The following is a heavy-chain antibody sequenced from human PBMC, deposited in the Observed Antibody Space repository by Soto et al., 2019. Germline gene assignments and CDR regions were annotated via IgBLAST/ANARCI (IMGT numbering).Heavy chain of an antibody. V-gene: IGHV3-30-3*01. CDR3: ARENRVTICGVVIMYGMDV. CDR1: GFTFSSYA. CDR2: ISYDGSNK. D-gene: IGHD3-3*01. J-gene: IGHJ6*02. Sequence: GGSLRLSCAASGFTFSSYAMPWVRQAPGKGLEWVAVISYDGSNKYYADSVKGRFTISRDNSKNTLYLQMNSLRAEDTAVYYCARENRVTICGVVIMYGMDVWGQGTPVTVSS.